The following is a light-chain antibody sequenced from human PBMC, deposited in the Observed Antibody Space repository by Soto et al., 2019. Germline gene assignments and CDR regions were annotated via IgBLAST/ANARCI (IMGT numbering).Light chain of an antibody. CDR3: QQRSNWLLT. CDR2: DAS. CDR1: QSVSIY. Sequence: EMVLTQSPATLSLSPGERATLSCRASQSVSIYLAWYQQKPGQAPRLLIYDASNRATGIPARFSGSGSGTDFTLTISSLEPEDFAVYYCQQRSNWLLTFGPGTKVDIK. V-gene: IGKV3-11*01. J-gene: IGKJ3*01.